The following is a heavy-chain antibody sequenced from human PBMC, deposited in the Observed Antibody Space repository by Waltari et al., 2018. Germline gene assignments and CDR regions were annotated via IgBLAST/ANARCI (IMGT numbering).Heavy chain of an antibody. D-gene: IGHD3-16*01. CDR1: GGSISSYY. V-gene: IGHV4-4*07. CDR3: ARDWGEFGTFDY. J-gene: IGHJ4*02. CDR2: IYTSGST. Sequence: QVQLQESGPGLVKPSETLSPTCTVSGGSISSYYWRWLRQPAGKGLEWIGRIYTSGSTNYTPSLKSRVTMAVDTSKNPFSLKLSSVTAGDTVVYYCARDWGEFGTFDYWGQGTLVTVSS.